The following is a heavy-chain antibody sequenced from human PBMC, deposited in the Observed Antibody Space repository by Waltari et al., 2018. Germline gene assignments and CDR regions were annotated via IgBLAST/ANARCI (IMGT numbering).Heavy chain of an antibody. CDR2: INAGNGNT. V-gene: IGHV1-3*01. J-gene: IGHJ6*03. CDR1: GYTFTSYA. D-gene: IGHD5-12*01. Sequence: QVQLVQSGAEVKKPGASVKVSCKASGYTFTSYAMHWVRQAPGQRLEWMGWINAGNGNTKYSQKFQGRVTITRDTSASTAYMELSSVTAADTAVYYCARESSATDYYMDVWGKGTTVTVSS. CDR3: ARESSATDYYMDV.